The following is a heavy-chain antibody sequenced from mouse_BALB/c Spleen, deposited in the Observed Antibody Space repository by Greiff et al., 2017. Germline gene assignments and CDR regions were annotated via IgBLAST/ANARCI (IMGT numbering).Heavy chain of an antibody. J-gene: IGHJ2*01. CDR2: ISNGGGST. Sequence: EVTVVESGGGLVQPGGSLKLSCAASGFTFSSYTMSWVRQTPEKRLEWVAYISNGGGSTYYPDTVKGRFTISRDNAKNTLYLQMSSLKSEDTAMYYCARSNYYFDYWGQGTTLTVSS. CDR1: GFTFSSYT. CDR3: ARSNYYFDY. V-gene: IGHV5-12-2*01. D-gene: IGHD4-1*02.